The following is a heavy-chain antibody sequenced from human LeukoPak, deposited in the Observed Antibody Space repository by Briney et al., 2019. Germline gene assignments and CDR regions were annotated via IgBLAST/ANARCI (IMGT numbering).Heavy chain of an antibody. CDR2: ISGNGRKT. CDR1: RFTFSNYA. V-gene: IGHV3-23*01. D-gene: IGHD3-22*01. Sequence: GGSLRLSCAASRFTFSNYAMSWVRQAPGKGLEWVSTISGNGRKTYYADSVKGRFTISRDNSKNTLYLQMNSLRAEDTAVYYCARDEINYYDSSGYSDYWGQGTLVTVSS. CDR3: ARDEINYYDSSGYSDY. J-gene: IGHJ4*02.